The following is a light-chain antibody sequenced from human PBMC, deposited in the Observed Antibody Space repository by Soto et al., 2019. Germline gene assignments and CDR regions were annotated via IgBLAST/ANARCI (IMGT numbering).Light chain of an antibody. CDR2: AAS. J-gene: IGKJ5*01. CDR1: QSISTY. V-gene: IGKV1-39*01. CDR3: QQYYSYPPA. Sequence: DIQMTQSPSSLSASVGDRVTITCRASQSISTYLNWYQQKAGLAPKLLIYAASSLQSGVPSRFSGSGSGTDFTLTISCLQSEDFATYYCQQYYSYPPAFGQGTRLEIK.